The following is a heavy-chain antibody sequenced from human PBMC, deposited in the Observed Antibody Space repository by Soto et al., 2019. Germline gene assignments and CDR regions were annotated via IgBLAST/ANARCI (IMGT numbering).Heavy chain of an antibody. V-gene: IGHV1-24*01. D-gene: IGHD3-9*01. Sequence: ASVKVSCKVSGCTLSELSMFWVRQAPGKGLEWMGGFDPEDGETIYAQKFQGRITMTEDTSTDTAYMELSSLRSEDTAVYYCATAHLIRYGRDYWGQGTLVTVSS. CDR3: ATAHLIRYGRDY. J-gene: IGHJ4*02. CDR1: GCTLSELS. CDR2: FDPEDGET.